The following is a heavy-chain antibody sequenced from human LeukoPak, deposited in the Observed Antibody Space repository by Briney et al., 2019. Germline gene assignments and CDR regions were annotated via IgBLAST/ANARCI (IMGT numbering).Heavy chain of an antibody. D-gene: IGHD3-10*01. CDR1: GLTFSNAW. CDR3: TTHYGSGSFDAFDI. V-gene: IGHV3-15*01. Sequence: GGSLRLSCAASGLTFSNAWMTWVRQAPGKGLEWVGRIKSKNDDGTTDYAAPVRGRFTISRDDSKNTLYLQMNSLKTEDTAVYYCTTHYGSGSFDAFDIWGQGTMVTVSS. CDR2: IKSKNDDGTT. J-gene: IGHJ3*02.